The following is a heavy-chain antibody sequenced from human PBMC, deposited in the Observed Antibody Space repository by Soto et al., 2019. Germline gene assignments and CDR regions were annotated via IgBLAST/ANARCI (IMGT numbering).Heavy chain of an antibody. V-gene: IGHV4-34*09. D-gene: IGHD3-10*01. Sequence: SETLSLTCAVYGGSFSAYSWTWIRQPPGKGLEWIGDINYSGSTYYNPSLKSRVTISVDTSKNQFSLKLSSVTAADTAVYYCARAGLSGGLVFDYWGQGTLVTVSS. CDR2: INYSGST. CDR3: ARAGLSGGLVFDY. J-gene: IGHJ4*02. CDR1: GGSFSAYS.